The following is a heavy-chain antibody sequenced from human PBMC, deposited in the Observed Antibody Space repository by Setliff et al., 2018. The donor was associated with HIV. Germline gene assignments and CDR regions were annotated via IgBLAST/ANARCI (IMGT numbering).Heavy chain of an antibody. CDR2: IYYSGST. CDR3: ACGAAAGTDYYYYYYMDV. D-gene: IGHD6-13*01. CDR1: GGSISSGTYY. Sequence: SETLSLTCTVSGGSISSGTYYWSWIRQPPGKGLEWIGSIYYSGSTYYNPSLKSRVTISVDTSKNQFSLKLRSVTAADTAVYYCACGAAAGTDYYYYYYMDVWGKGTTVTVSS. V-gene: IGHV4-39*01. J-gene: IGHJ6*03.